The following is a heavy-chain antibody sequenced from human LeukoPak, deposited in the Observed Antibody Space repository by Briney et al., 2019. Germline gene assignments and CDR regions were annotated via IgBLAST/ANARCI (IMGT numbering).Heavy chain of an antibody. CDR3: ARGRGYSGYLRF. V-gene: IGHV4-34*01. CDR2: INHSGST. J-gene: IGHJ4*02. Sequence: SETLSLTCAVYGGSFSGYYWSWIRQPPGKGLEWIGEINHSGSTNYNPSLKSRVTISVGTSKNQFSLKLSSVTAADTAVYYCARGRGYSGYLRFWGQGTLVTVSS. CDR1: GGSFSGYY. D-gene: IGHD5-12*01.